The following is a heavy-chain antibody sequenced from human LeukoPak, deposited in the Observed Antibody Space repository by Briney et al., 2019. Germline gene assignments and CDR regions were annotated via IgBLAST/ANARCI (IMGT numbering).Heavy chain of an antibody. J-gene: IGHJ4*02. Sequence: PGGSLRLSCAASGFTFSSYSMNWVRQAPGKGLEWVSYISSSSSTIYYADSVKGRFTISRDNAKKSLFLQMNSLRADDTAVYYCARRTGSQAFDYWGQGTLVTVSS. CDR2: ISSSSSTI. CDR3: ARRTGSQAFDY. D-gene: IGHD2-8*02. V-gene: IGHV3-48*04. CDR1: GFTFSSYS.